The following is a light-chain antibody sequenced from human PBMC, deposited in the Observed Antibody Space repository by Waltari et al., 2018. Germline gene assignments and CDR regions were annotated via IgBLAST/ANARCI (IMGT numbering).Light chain of an antibody. CDR3: SSQSSNDVVL. J-gene: IGLJ2*01. Sequence: QSALTPPASVSGSPAQSVTILCAGTSSDDGGYNFLSWYQEHPGQGPRVIIYDVSGRPSGVSDRLSGSKSGNTASLTISGLQAEDEADYYCSSQSSNDVVLFGGGTKLTVL. CDR1: SSDDGGYNF. V-gene: IGLV2-14*01. CDR2: DVS.